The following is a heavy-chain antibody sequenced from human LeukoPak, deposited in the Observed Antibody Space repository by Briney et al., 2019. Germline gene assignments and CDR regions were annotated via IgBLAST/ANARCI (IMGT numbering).Heavy chain of an antibody. Sequence: GRSLRLSCAASGFTFSSYAMHWVRQAPGKGLEWVAVISYDGSNKYYADSVKGRFTISRDNSKNTLYLQMNSLRAEDTAVYYCASRGGLATITPVDYWGQGTLVTVSS. CDR3: ASRGGLATITPVDY. CDR1: GFTFSSYA. V-gene: IGHV3-30*07. J-gene: IGHJ4*02. CDR2: ISYDGSNK. D-gene: IGHD5-12*01.